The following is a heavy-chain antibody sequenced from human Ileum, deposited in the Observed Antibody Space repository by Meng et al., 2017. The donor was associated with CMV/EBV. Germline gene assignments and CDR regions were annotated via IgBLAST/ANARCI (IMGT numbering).Heavy chain of an antibody. CDR3: AREMFRTGFFDY. D-gene: IGHD1-1*01. CDR2: LHLSAEN. CDR1: CVSIGSGDYF. J-gene: IGHJ4*02. V-gene: IGHV4-61*02. Sequence: VQCEESGRGLGEHSQHLDLTCPVSCVSIGSGDYFWSWIWQPAGPGLAWSGRLHLSAENTYNPSLKSRVTMSVDTSKNQFSLKVRAVSAADTAVYYRAREMFRTGFFDYWGQGTLVTVSS.